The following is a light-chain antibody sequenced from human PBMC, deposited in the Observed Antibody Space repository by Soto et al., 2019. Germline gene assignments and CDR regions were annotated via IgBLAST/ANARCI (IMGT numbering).Light chain of an antibody. CDR1: ETITTS. J-gene: IGKJ1*01. CDR3: QQYGSYPRT. Sequence: DIQMTQSPSTLSASVGDGFTITCRASETITTSLAWYQQQPGTAPKVLIYDASTLESGVPSRFSGSGSGTEFTLTISSLQPADFATYYCQQYGSYPRTFGQGTKVDI. CDR2: DAS. V-gene: IGKV1-5*01.